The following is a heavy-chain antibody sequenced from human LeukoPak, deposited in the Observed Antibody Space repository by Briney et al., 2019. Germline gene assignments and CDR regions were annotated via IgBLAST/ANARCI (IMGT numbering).Heavy chain of an antibody. V-gene: IGHV3-30*04. CDR2: ISYDGSNK. CDR3: ARATADGMDV. J-gene: IGHJ6*02. CDR1: GFTFSSYA. Sequence: GRSLRLSCAASGFTFSSYAMHWVRPAPGKGLEWVAVISYDGSNKYYADSVEGRFTNSRDNSKNTLYLQMNSLREEDTAVYYCARATADGMDVWGQGTTVTVSS.